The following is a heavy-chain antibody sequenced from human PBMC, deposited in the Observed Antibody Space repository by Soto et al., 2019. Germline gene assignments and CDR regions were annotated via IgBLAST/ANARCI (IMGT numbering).Heavy chain of an antibody. CDR2: IKSKTDGGTT. Sequence: LRLSCAASGFTFSNAWMSWVRQAPGKGLEWVGRIKSKTDGGTTDYAAPVKGRFTISRDDSKNTLYLQMNSLKTEDTAVYYCTTGAVSGSYGPLCYYYYGMDVWGQGTTVTVSS. J-gene: IGHJ6*02. D-gene: IGHD1-26*01. CDR3: TTGAVSGSYGPLCYYYYGMDV. CDR1: GFTFSNAW. V-gene: IGHV3-15*01.